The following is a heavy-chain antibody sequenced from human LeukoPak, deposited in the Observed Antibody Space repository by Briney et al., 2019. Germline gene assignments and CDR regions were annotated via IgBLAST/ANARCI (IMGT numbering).Heavy chain of an antibody. D-gene: IGHD3-22*01. Sequence: SETLSLTCTVSGGSISSYYWSWIRQPPGKGLEWIGYIYYSGSTNYNPSFKSRVTISVDTSKNQFSLKLSSVTAADTAVYYCARLGGDYYDNSSLNYWGQGTLVTVSS. CDR2: IYYSGST. J-gene: IGHJ4*02. V-gene: IGHV4-59*08. CDR1: GGSISSYY. CDR3: ARLGGDYYDNSSLNY.